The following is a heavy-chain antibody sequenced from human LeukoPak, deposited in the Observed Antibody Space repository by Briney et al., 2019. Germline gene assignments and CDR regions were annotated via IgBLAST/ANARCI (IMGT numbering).Heavy chain of an antibody. V-gene: IGHV3-48*01. CDR2: ISSSSSTI. CDR3: ARENSRYSYGLWRWGYYYYYMDV. Sequence: PGGSLRLSCAASGFTFSSYSMNWVRQAPGKGLEWVSYISSSSSTIYYADSVKGRFTISRDNAKNSLYLQMNSLRAEDTALYYCARENSRYSYGLWRWGYYYYYMDVWGKGTTVTVSS. D-gene: IGHD5-18*01. J-gene: IGHJ6*03. CDR1: GFTFSSYS.